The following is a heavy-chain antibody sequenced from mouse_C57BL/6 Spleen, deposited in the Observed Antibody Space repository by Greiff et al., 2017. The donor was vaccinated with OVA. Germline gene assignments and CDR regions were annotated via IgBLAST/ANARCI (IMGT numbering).Heavy chain of an antibody. D-gene: IGHD1-1*01. CDR1: GFTFSDAW. V-gene: IGHV6-6*01. CDR3: TGGRLLRRNYAMDY. CDR2: IRNKANNHAT. J-gene: IGHJ4*01. Sequence: EVMLVESGGGLVQPGGSMKLSCAASGFTFSDAWMDWVRQSPEKGLEWVAEIRNKANNHATYYAESVKGRFTISRDDSKSSVYLQMNSLRAEDTGIYYCTGGRLLRRNYAMDYWGQGTSVTVSS.